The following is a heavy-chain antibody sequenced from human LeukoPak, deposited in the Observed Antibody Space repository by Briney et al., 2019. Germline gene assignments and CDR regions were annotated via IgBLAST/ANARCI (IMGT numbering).Heavy chain of an antibody. CDR1: GGSISSGGYS. J-gene: IGHJ5*02. Sequence: TLSLTCAVSGGSISSGGYSWSWIRQPPGKGLEWIGYIYHSGSTYYNPSLKSRVTISVDRSKNQFSLKLSSVTAADTAVYYCARQAYSSNLGWFDPWGQGTLVTVSS. CDR2: IYHSGST. V-gene: IGHV4-30-2*01. D-gene: IGHD6-13*01. CDR3: ARQAYSSNLGWFDP.